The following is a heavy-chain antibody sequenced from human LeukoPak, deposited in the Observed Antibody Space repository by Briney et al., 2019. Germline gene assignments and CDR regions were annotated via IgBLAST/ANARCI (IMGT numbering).Heavy chain of an antibody. J-gene: IGHJ6*03. CDR3: ARGYYMDV. Sequence: GGSLRLSCAASGFTFSSYAMHWVRQAPGKGLEWVAVISYDGSNKYYADSVKGRFTISRDNSKNTLYLQMNSLRAEDTAVYYCARGYYMDVWGKGTTLTVSS. V-gene: IGHV3-30-3*01. CDR2: ISYDGSNK. CDR1: GFTFSSYA.